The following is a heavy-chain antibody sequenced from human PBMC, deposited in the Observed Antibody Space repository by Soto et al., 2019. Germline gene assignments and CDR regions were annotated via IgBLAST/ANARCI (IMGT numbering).Heavy chain of an antibody. V-gene: IGHV4-34*01. Sequence: SETLSLTCSVYGGSIGGYTWTWIRQAPGKGLEWIGEINHSGGTNYNSSLKSRVIISVDTTKNQFSLIVYSVTAADTAVYYCARDISASDGDYWGQGTLVTVSS. CDR1: GGSIGGYT. CDR2: INHSGGT. CDR3: ARDISASDGDY. J-gene: IGHJ4*02. D-gene: IGHD3-9*01.